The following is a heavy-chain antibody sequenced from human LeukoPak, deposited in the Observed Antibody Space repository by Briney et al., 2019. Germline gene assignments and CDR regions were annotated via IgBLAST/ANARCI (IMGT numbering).Heavy chain of an antibody. J-gene: IGHJ4*02. D-gene: IGHD3-10*01. CDR2: ISGGGVNT. CDR1: GFTFSTYP. V-gene: IGHV3-23*01. CDR3: AKRPRGNYLDPFDY. Sequence: GGSLRLSCVASGFTFSTYPMSWVRQAAGKGLEWVSAISGGGVNTYYADSVKGRFTISRDESKNTLYLQINSLRAEDTAVYYCAKRPRGNYLDPFDYWGQGTLVTVSS.